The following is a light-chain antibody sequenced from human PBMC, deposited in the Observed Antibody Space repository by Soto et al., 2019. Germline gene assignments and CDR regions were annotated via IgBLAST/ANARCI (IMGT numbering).Light chain of an antibody. CDR2: GAS. CDR3: QQYGSSPPFT. J-gene: IGKJ3*01. V-gene: IGKV3-20*01. CDR1: QSVSSSY. Sequence: IVLTQSPGTLSLTTGERATLSCRASQSVSSSYLAWYQQNPGQAPRLLIYGASSRATGILDRFSGNGSGTDFSLTISRLEPEDSAVYYCQQYGSSPPFTFGPGTRVDI.